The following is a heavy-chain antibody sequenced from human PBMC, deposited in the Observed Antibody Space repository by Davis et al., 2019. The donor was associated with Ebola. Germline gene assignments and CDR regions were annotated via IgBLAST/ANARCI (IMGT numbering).Heavy chain of an antibody. CDR2: ISGSGGST. CDR3: ARDSALTTLNY. Sequence: PGGSLRLSCAASGFTSGFTFNHFAMSWVRQAPGKGLEWVSSISGSGGSTSYADSVKGRFTISRDNAKNSLFLQMDSLRAEDTAVYYCARDSALTTLNYWGQGTLVTVSS. D-gene: IGHD4-11*01. J-gene: IGHJ4*02. CDR1: GFTSGFTFNHFA. V-gene: IGHV3-23*01.